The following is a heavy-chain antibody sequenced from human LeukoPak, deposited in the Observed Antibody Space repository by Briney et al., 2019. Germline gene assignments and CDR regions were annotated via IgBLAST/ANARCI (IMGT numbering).Heavy chain of an antibody. CDR3: ARGSCSSTSCYPVYYYGMDV. D-gene: IGHD2-2*01. CDR1: GGSFSGYY. CDR2: INHSGST. V-gene: IGHV4-34*01. Sequence: SETLSLTCAVYGGSFSGYYWSWICQPPGKGLEWIGEINHSGSTNYNPSLKSRVTISVDTSKNQFSLKLSSVTAADTAVYYCARGSCSSTSCYPVYYYGMDVWGQGTTVTVSS. J-gene: IGHJ6*02.